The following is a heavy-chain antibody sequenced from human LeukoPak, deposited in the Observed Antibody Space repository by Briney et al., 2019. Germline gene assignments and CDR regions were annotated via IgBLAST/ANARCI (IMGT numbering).Heavy chain of an antibody. J-gene: IGHJ6*03. D-gene: IGHD2-2*01. CDR3: ARVGLGRCSGTNCFQKDYYYYYYMDV. Sequence: ASVKVSCKASGYTFTSYGISWVRQAPGQGLEWMGWISAYNGNTNYAQKLQGRVTMTTDTSTSTVYMELRSLRSDDTAVYHCARVGLGRCSGTNCFQKDYYYYYYMDVWGKGTTVTVSS. CDR1: GYTFTSYG. V-gene: IGHV1-18*01. CDR2: ISAYNGNT.